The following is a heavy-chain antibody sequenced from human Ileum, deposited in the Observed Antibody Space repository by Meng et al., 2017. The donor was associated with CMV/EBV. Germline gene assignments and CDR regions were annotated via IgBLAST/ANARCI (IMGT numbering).Heavy chain of an antibody. CDR3: AHFVGGYYPSRPNY. Sequence: QSTLKESGTTLEKPTQPLPLTCSFSGFSPSTSGEGVGWIRQPPGKALEWLALIYRGDDKRYSPSLNSRLTIAKDTSKNEVVLTLTNMRPIDTGTYYCAHFVGGYYPSRPNYWGQGTLVTVSS. CDR2: IYRGDDK. CDR1: GFSPSTSGEG. D-gene: IGHD1-26*01. J-gene: IGHJ4*02. V-gene: IGHV2-5*02.